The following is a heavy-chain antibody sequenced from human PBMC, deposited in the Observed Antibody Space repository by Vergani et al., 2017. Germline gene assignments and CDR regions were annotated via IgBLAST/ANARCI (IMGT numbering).Heavy chain of an antibody. J-gene: IGHJ6*03. V-gene: IGHV1-46*03. Sequence: QVQLVQSGAEVKKPGASVKVSCKASGYTFTSYYMHWVRQAPGQGLEWMGIINPSGGSTSYAQKFQGRVTMTRYTSTSTVYMELSSLRSEDTAVYYCATGPVRDHYMDVWGKGTTVTVSS. CDR3: ATGPVRDHYMDV. D-gene: IGHD3-10*01. CDR1: GYTFTSYY. CDR2: INPSGGST.